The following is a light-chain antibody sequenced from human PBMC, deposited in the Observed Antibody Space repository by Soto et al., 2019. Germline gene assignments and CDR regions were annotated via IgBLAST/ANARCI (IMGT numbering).Light chain of an antibody. CDR1: SSVVGGYNY. V-gene: IGLV2-14*01. J-gene: IGLJ1*01. CDR3: SSYTSSRSLA. CDR2: DVS. Sequence: QSVLTQPASVSGSPGQSITISCTGTSSVVGGYNYVSWYQQHPGKAPKLMIYDVSNRPSGVSNHFSGSKSGNTASLTISGLQAEDEADYYCSSYTSSRSLAFGTGTKVTVL.